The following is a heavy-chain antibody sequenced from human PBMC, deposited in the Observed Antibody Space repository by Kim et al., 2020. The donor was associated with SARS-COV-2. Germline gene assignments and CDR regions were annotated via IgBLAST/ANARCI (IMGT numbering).Heavy chain of an antibody. Sequence: SETLSLTCAVYGGSFSGYYWSWIRQPPGKGLEWIGEINHSGITNYNPSLKSRVTISVDTTKNQLSLKLSSVTAADTPAYYCARAVGGYGSSYYFDYWRQG. D-gene: IGHD3-10*01. CDR1: GGSFSGYY. CDR3: ARAVGGYGSSYYFDY. J-gene: IGHJ4*02. CDR2: INHSGIT. V-gene: IGHV4-34*01.